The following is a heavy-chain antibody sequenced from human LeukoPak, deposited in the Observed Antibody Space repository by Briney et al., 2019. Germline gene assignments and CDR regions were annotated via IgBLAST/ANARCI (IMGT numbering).Heavy chain of an antibody. CDR1: GFTFSSYW. D-gene: IGHD4-17*01. CDR2: IWYDGSNK. CDR3: AREGTTSVLYYYGMDV. Sequence: TGGSLRLSCAASGFTFSSYWMSWVRQAPGKGLEWVAVIWYDGSNKYYADSVKGRFTISRDNSKNTLYLQMNSLRAEDTAVYYCAREGTTSVLYYYGMDVWGQGTTVTVSS. J-gene: IGHJ6*02. V-gene: IGHV3-33*08.